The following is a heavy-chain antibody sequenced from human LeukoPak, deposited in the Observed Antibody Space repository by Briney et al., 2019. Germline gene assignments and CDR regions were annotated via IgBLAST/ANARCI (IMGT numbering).Heavy chain of an antibody. Sequence: GSLRLSCAASGLTFSSYSMNWVRQAPGKGLEWVSSISSSSSYIYYADSVKGRFTISRDNAKNSLYLQMNSLRAEDTAVYYCARSRDGSSGWYAYFDYWGQGTLVTVSS. CDR2: ISSSSSYI. V-gene: IGHV3-21*01. D-gene: IGHD6-19*01. CDR1: GLTFSSYS. CDR3: ARSRDGSSGWYAYFDY. J-gene: IGHJ4*02.